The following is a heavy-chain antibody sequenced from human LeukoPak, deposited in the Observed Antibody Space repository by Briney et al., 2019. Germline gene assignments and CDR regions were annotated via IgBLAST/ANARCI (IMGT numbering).Heavy chain of an antibody. CDR1: GYTFTSYD. V-gene: IGHV1-8*01. CDR3: ARVSSGSRPFDY. D-gene: IGHD1-26*01. Sequence: ASVKVSCKASGYTFTSYDINWVRQATGQGLEWMGWMNPNSGNTGYAQKFQGRVTMTRNTSISTAYMELSSLRSEDTAVYYCARVSSGSRPFDYWGQGTLVTVSS. J-gene: IGHJ4*02. CDR2: MNPNSGNT.